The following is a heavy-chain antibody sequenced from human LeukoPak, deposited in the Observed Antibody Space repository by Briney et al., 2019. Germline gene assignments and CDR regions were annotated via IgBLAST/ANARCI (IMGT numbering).Heavy chain of an antibody. CDR2: ISAYNGNT. CDR1: GYTFTSYG. V-gene: IGHV1-18*01. J-gene: IGHJ4*02. CDR3: ASITMVRGVIWGQFDY. Sequence: ASVKVSCKASGYTFTSYGISWVRQAPGQGLEWMGWISAYNGNTNYAQKLQGRVTMTTDTSTSTAYMELRSLRSDDTAVYYCASITMVRGVIWGQFDYWGQGTLVTVPS. D-gene: IGHD3-10*01.